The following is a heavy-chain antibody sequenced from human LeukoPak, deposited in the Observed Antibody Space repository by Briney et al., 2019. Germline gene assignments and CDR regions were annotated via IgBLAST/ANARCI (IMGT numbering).Heavy chain of an antibody. V-gene: IGHV4-39*07. J-gene: IGHJ5*02. Sequence: SETLSLTCTVSGGSVSDYRSYWPWIRQPPGKGLEWVGSVYHNGDTYYNPALKSRVTISVDTSKNQFSLKLSLVTAADTAVYYCARASLSDSSAYPWGQGTLVTVSS. CDR2: VYHNGDT. CDR1: GGSVSDYRSY. D-gene: IGHD3-22*01. CDR3: ARASLSDSSAYP.